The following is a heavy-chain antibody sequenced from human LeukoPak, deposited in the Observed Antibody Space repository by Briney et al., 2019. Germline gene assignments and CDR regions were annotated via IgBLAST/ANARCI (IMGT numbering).Heavy chain of an antibody. D-gene: IGHD3-3*02. CDR1: GYTFTSYY. V-gene: IGHV1-46*01. Sequence: ASVKVSCKASGYTFTSYYIHWVRQAPGRGLERMGIFNPSGASTTYAQKFQGRVAMTRDTSTSTVYMELSSLRSEDTAVYYCAREEILARIRSFDYWGQETLVTVSS. J-gene: IGHJ4*02. CDR3: AREEILARIRSFDY. CDR2: FNPSGAST.